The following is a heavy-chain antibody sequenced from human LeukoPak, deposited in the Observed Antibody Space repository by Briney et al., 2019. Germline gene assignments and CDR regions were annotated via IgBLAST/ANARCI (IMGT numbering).Heavy chain of an antibody. V-gene: IGHV3-48*03. CDR2: ISSSGSTI. D-gene: IGHD3-10*02. Sequence: GGSLRLSCAASGFTFSNFAMSWVRQAPGKGLEWVSYISSSGSTIYYADSVKGRFTISRDNAKNSLYLQMNSLRAEDTAVYYCAALGITMIGGVWGKGTTVTISS. CDR3: AALGITMIGGV. CDR1: GFTFSNFA. J-gene: IGHJ6*04.